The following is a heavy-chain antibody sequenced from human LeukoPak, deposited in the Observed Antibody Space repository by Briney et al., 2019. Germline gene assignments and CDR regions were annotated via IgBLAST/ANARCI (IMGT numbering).Heavy chain of an antibody. V-gene: IGHV4-39*07. D-gene: IGHD2/OR15-2a*01. Sequence: SETLSLTCTVSGGSISSSSYYWGWIRQPPGKGLEWIGSIYYSGSTYYNPSLKSRVTISVDTSKNQFSLKLSSVTAADTAVYYCARVVYEGTSYFDYWGQGTLVTVSS. CDR1: GGSISSSSYY. J-gene: IGHJ4*02. CDR3: ARVVYEGTSYFDY. CDR2: IYYSGST.